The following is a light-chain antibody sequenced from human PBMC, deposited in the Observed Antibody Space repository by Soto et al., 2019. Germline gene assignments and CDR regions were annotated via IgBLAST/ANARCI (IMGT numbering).Light chain of an antibody. Sequence: QSALTKPASVYGSPGQSITISCTGTSSDVGGYTYVSWYQQHPGKAPKLLIYEVSNRPSGVSDHFSGSKSGNTASLTISGLQAEEEADYYCSSYTSSSSLVFGGGTKLTVL. V-gene: IGLV2-14*01. CDR1: SSDVGGYTY. CDR3: SSYTSSSSLV. J-gene: IGLJ3*02. CDR2: EVS.